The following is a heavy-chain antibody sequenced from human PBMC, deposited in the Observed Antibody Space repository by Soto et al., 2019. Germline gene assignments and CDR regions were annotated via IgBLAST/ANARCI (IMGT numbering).Heavy chain of an antibody. V-gene: IGHV3-23*01. Sequence: GGSLRLSCAASGFNFSSYAMSWVRQAPGKGLEWVSAISGSGGSTYYADSVKGRFTISRDNSKNTLYLQMNSLRAEDTAVYYCAKDPGSYYYYYYGMDVWGQGTTVTVSS. CDR3: AKDPGSYYYYYYGMDV. CDR1: GFNFSSYA. J-gene: IGHJ6*02. D-gene: IGHD1-26*01. CDR2: ISGSGGST.